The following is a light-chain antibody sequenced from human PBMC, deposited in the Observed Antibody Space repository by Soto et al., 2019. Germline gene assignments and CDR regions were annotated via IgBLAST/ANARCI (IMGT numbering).Light chain of an antibody. V-gene: IGKV3-15*01. CDR3: QMYNNWVGT. J-gene: IGKJ4*01. Sequence: EIVMTQSPATLSVSTGERVTLSCRASQSVSSRLAWYQQKPGQSPRLLIYGASTRATGIPARFSGSGSGTDFTLTINSLQSEDFAVYYCQMYNNWVGTFCGVS. CDR2: GAS. CDR1: QSVSSR.